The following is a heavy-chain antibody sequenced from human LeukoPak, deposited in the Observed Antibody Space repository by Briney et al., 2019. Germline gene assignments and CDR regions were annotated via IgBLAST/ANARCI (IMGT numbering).Heavy chain of an antibody. CDR1: GGSISGYY. Sequence: SETLSLTCTVSGGSISGYYWTWIRQPPGKGLEWIGYMSNSVNTNYNPSLKSRVTISVDTSKNQFSLKLSSVTAADTALHYCAISAVRGSSYGHFESWGQGTLVTVSS. CDR2: MSNSVNT. J-gene: IGHJ4*02. D-gene: IGHD5-18*01. V-gene: IGHV4-59*01. CDR3: AISAVRGSSYGHFES.